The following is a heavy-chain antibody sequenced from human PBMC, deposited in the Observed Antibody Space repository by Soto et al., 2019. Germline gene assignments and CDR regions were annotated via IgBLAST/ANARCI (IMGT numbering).Heavy chain of an antibody. J-gene: IGHJ6*03. D-gene: IGHD3-10*01. CDR2: INSDGSST. CDR3: ARDLARGGDQNYYDYYYMDV. V-gene: IGHV3-74*01. CDR1: GFTFSSYW. Sequence: PGGSLRLSCAASGFTFSSYWMHWVRQAPGKGLVWVSRINSDGSSTSYADSVKGRFTISRDNAKNTLYLQMNSLRAEDTAVYYCARDLARGGDQNYYDYYYMDVWGKGTTVTVSS.